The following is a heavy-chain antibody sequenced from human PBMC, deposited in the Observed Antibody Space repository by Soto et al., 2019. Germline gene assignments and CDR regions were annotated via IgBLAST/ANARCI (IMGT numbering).Heavy chain of an antibody. V-gene: IGHV3-30*18. CDR3: AKERTSGWVPPGERENWFDP. J-gene: IGHJ5*02. D-gene: IGHD6-19*01. Sequence: QVQLVESGGGVVQPGRSLRLSCAASGFTFSSYGMHWVRQAPGKGLEWVAVISYDGSNKYYADSVKGRFTISRDNSKNTLYLQMNSLRAEDTAVYYCAKERTSGWVPPGERENWFDPWGQGTLVTVSS. CDR2: ISYDGSNK. CDR1: GFTFSSYG.